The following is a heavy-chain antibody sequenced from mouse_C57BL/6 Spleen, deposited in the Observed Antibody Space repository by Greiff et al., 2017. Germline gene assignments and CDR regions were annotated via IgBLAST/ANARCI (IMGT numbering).Heavy chain of an antibody. J-gene: IGHJ4*01. Sequence: EVQLQESGPVLVKPGASVKMSCKASGYTFTDYYMNWVKQSHGKSLEWIGVINPYNGGTSYNQKFKGKATLTVDKSSSTAYMELNSLTSEDSAVYYCARRMVTTLYYYAMDYWGQGTSVTVSS. D-gene: IGHD2-2*01. V-gene: IGHV1-19*01. CDR2: INPYNGGT. CDR1: GYTFTDYY. CDR3: ARRMVTTLYYYAMDY.